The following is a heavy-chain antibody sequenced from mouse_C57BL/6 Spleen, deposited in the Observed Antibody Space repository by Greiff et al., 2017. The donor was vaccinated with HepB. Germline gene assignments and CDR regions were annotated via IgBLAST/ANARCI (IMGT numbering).Heavy chain of an antibody. V-gene: IGHV6-6*01. CDR3: TPIYYDYEDYAMDY. D-gene: IGHD2-4*01. CDR1: GFTFSDAW. J-gene: IGHJ4*01. CDR2: IRNKANNHAT. Sequence: EVKLMESGGGLVQPGGSMKLSCAASGFTFSDAWMDWVRQSPEKGLEWVAEIRNKANNHATYYAESVKGRFTISRDDSKSSVYLQMNSLRAEDTGIYYCTPIYYDYEDYAMDYWGQGTSVTVSS.